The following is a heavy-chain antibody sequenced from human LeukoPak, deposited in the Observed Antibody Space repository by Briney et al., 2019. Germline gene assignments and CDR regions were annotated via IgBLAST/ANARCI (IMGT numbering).Heavy chain of an antibody. J-gene: IGHJ4*02. CDR3: AKALYGDYLGFDY. CDR1: AFTFSSYA. CDR2: ISGSGGST. Sequence: GGSLRLSCAASAFTFSSYAMNWVRQAPGKGLEWVSGISGSGGSTYYADSVKGRFTISRDNSKNTLYLQMNSLRAEDTAVYYCAKALYGDYLGFDYWGQGTLVTVSS. V-gene: IGHV3-23*01. D-gene: IGHD4-17*01.